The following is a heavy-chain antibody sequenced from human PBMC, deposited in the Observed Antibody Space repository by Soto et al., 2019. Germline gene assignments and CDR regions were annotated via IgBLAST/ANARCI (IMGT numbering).Heavy chain of an antibody. Sequence: PSETLSLTCTVSGGSVNTFYWSWIRQPPGKGLEWVGHVYYLGSTDYNPSLKSRVTISVDTSKRQFSLRLTSVTAADTAVYYCARDGYDGSGSPYPAYWGPGTQVTVSS. V-gene: IGHV4-59*02. J-gene: IGHJ4*02. CDR1: GGSVNTFY. CDR3: ARDGYDGSGSPYPAY. D-gene: IGHD3-10*01. CDR2: VYYLGST.